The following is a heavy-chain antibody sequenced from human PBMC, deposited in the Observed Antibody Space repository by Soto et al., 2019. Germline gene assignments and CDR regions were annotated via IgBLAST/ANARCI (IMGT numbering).Heavy chain of an antibody. CDR2: IYHSGST. Sequence: SETLSLTCAVSGDSIKSYFWHWIRQPPGKGLEWIGSIYHSGSTYYNPSLKSRVTISVDTSKNQFSLKLSSVTAADTAVYYCARAPPSGYSPYFDYWGQGTLVTVSS. CDR1: GDSIKSYF. CDR3: ARAPPSGYSPYFDY. D-gene: IGHD3-22*01. V-gene: IGHV4-38-2*01. J-gene: IGHJ4*02.